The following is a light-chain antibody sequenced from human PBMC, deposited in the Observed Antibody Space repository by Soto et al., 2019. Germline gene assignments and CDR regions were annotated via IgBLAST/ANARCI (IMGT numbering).Light chain of an antibody. CDR3: QQYGNTPVT. Sequence: IVFTQSPGTLSLSPGERATLSCRASQSVSSDYLAWYQQKPGQAPRLLIYGASSRATGIPDRFSGSGSGTDFTLTISRLEPEDFAVYYCQQYGNTPVTFGQGTKVDI. J-gene: IGKJ1*01. CDR1: QSVSSDY. V-gene: IGKV3-20*01. CDR2: GAS.